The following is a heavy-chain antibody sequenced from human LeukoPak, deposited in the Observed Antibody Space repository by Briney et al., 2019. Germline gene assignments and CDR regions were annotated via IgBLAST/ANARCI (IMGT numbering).Heavy chain of an antibody. Sequence: GGSLRLSCAASGFTFDDYAMHWVRQAPGKGLEWVSLISWDGGSTYYADSVKGRFTISRDNSKNSLYLQMNSLRAEDTALYYCAKDSGMGGYFDYWGQGTLVTVSS. CDR1: GFTFDDYA. V-gene: IGHV3-43D*03. CDR2: ISWDGGST. CDR3: AKDSGMGGYFDY. D-gene: IGHD1-14*01. J-gene: IGHJ4*02.